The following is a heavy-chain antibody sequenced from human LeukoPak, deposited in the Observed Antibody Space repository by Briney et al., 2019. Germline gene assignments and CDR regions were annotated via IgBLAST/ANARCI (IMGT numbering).Heavy chain of an antibody. D-gene: IGHD6-19*01. CDR2: IRYDGSNK. CDR1: GFTFSSYG. CDR3: AKDYRSGWSQGAFDY. V-gene: IGHV3-30*02. J-gene: IGHJ4*02. Sequence: PGGSLRLSCAASGFTFSSYGMHWVRQAPGKGLEWVAFIRYDGSNKYYADSVKGRFTISRDNSKNTLYLQMNSLRAEDTAVYYCAKDYRSGWSQGAFDYWGQGTLVTVSS.